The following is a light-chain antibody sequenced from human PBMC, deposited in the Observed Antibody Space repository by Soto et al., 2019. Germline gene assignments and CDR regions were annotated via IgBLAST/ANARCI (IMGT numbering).Light chain of an antibody. V-gene: IGKV3-15*01. CDR2: DAS. CDR3: QQYNNWPWT. CDR1: QSVSSK. J-gene: IGKJ1*01. Sequence: EIVMTQSPATVSVSPGQRATLSCRASQSVSSKLAWYQQKPGQAPRLLIYDASSRATGIPATFSGSGSGTEFTLTINSLQSEDFAVYYCQQYNNWPWTFGQGTKVDI.